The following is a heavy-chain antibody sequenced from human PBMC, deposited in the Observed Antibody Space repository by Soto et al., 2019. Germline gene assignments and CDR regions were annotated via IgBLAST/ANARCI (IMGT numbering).Heavy chain of an antibody. V-gene: IGHV3-53*01. D-gene: IGHD5-12*01. Sequence: DVHLVESGGGLIQPGGSLRLSCVASGLTVSGKKYMAWVRQAPGKGPEWLSGVYDLDGTYYADSVRGRFTTSRGSSRTTVYLQMRALRPEYTALYFCATWLLREHAYDICVQGTMVTVSS. CDR1: GLTVSGKKY. J-gene: IGHJ3*02. CDR2: VYDLDGT. CDR3: ATWLLREHAYDI.